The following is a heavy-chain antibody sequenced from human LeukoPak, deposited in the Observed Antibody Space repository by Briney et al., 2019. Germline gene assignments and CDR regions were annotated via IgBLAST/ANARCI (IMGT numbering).Heavy chain of an antibody. CDR3: ARLYDILTGNSFDY. CDR1: GYSFTSYW. V-gene: IGHV5-51*01. D-gene: IGHD3-9*01. Sequence: GESLKISCKGSGYSFTSYWIGWVRQMPGKGLEGVGIIYPGDSDTRYSPSFQGQVTVSADKSISTAYLQWSSLKASDTAMYYCARLYDILTGNSFDYWGQGPLVPVSS. CDR2: IYPGDSDT. J-gene: IGHJ4*02.